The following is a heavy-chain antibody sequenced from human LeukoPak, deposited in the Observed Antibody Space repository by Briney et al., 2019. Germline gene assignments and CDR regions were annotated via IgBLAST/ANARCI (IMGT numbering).Heavy chain of an antibody. Sequence: GGSLTLLCTPSGHTLNRYSMLWPPHSRGKGLEWVSSMSSSSSCICYADSVKGRFTISRDNAKNSLYLQMNSLRAEDTAVYYCARALAAGADYWGQGTLVTVSS. V-gene: IGHV3-21*01. CDR1: GHTLNRYS. CDR2: MSSSSSCI. CDR3: ARALAAGADY. D-gene: IGHD6-13*01. J-gene: IGHJ4*02.